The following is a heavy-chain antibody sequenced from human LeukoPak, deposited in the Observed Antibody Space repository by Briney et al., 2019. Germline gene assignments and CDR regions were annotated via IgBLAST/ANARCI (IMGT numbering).Heavy chain of an antibody. D-gene: IGHD2-2*01. CDR1: GYTFTSSA. CDR3: AADLEDCSSTSCYLHAQFDY. Sequence: ASVKVSCKASGYTFTSSAVQWVRQARGQRLEWIGWIVVGSGNTNYAQKFQERVTITRDMSTSTAYMELSSLRSEDTAVYYCAADLEDCSSTSCYLHAQFDYWGQGTLVTVSS. V-gene: IGHV1-58*01. J-gene: IGHJ4*02. CDR2: IVVGSGNT.